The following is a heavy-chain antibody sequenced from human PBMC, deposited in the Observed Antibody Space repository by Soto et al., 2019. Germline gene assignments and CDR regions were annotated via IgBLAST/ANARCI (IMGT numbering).Heavy chain of an antibody. D-gene: IGHD1-7*01. CDR3: AGTGTTRSWFDP. V-gene: IGHV1-46*01. Sequence: SVKVSYKGSCYTFTSYYMHWVRQAPGQGLEWMGIINPSGGSTSYAQKFQGRVTMTRDTSTSTVYMELSSLRSEDTAVYYCAGTGTTRSWFDPWGQGTLVTVYS. CDR1: CYTFTSYY. CDR2: INPSGGST. J-gene: IGHJ5*02.